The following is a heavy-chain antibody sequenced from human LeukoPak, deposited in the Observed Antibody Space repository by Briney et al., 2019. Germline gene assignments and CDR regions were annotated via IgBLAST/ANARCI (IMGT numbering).Heavy chain of an antibody. CDR2: IRYDGGNK. J-gene: IGHJ4*02. CDR3: AKDGSWNLYYFDF. V-gene: IGHV3-30*02. D-gene: IGHD1-1*01. Sequence: GGSLGLSCEASGFTFSDYGMHWVRQAPGKGLEWVAFIRYDGGNKYHADSVKGRFTISRDNSKSTLYLQMNSLRVEDTAVYYCAKDGSWNLYYFDFWGQGTLVTVSS. CDR1: GFTFSDYG.